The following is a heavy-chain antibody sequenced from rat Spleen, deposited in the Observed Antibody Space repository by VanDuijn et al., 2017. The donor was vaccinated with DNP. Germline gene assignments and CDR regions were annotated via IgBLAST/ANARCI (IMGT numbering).Heavy chain of an antibody. CDR1: GYTFSDYY. J-gene: IGHJ2*01. D-gene: IGHD2-1*01. CDR2: IGSDDYAP. V-gene: IGHV5-22*01. CDR3: ATHLHTYLGSYFDY. Sequence: EVQLVESGGGLVQPGRSLKLSCAASGYTFSDYYMAWVRQAPTKGLEWVAYIGSDDYAPYYGDSVKGRFTISRDNAKSTLYLQMNSLRSEDTATYYCATHLHTYLGSYFDYWGQGVMVTVSS.